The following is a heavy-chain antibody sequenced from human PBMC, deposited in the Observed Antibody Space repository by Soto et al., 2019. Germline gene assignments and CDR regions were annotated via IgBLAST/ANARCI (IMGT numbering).Heavy chain of an antibody. J-gene: IGHJ4*02. CDR1: GFTFSSYS. V-gene: IGHV3-21*01. Sequence: PGGSLRLSCAASGFTFSSYSMNWVRQAPGKGLEWVSSISSSSSYIYYADSVKGRFTISRDNAKNSLYLQMNSLRAEDTAVYYCARPAIKGYLYSSSPVDYWGQGTLVTVSS. CDR3: ARPAIKGYLYSSSPVDY. CDR2: ISSSSSYI. D-gene: IGHD6-13*01.